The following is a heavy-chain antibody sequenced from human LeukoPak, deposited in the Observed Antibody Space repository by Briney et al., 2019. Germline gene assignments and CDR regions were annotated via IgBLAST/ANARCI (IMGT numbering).Heavy chain of an antibody. J-gene: IGHJ4*02. V-gene: IGHV3-30*02. D-gene: IGHD3-22*01. CDR3: AKDASHFDSSGYYVSDFDY. CDR1: GFTFSSYG. Sequence: GGSLRLSCAASGFTFSSYGMHWVRQAPGKGLEWVAFIRYDGSNKYYADSVKGRFTISRDNSKNTLYLQMNSLRAEDTAVYYCAKDASHFDSSGYYVSDFDYWGQGTLVTVSS. CDR2: IRYDGSNK.